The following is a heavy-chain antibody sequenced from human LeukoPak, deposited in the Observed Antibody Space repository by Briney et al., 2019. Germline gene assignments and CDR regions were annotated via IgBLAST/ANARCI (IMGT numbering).Heavy chain of an antibody. J-gene: IGHJ6*02. Sequence: SETLSLTCTVSGGSISSYYWSWIRQPPGTGLEWIGYIYYSGSTNYNPSLKSRVTISVDTSKNQFSLKLSSVTAADTAVYYCARGDYSDLYGMDVWGQGTTVTVSS. CDR3: ARGDYSDLYGMDV. CDR1: GGSISSYY. V-gene: IGHV4-59*01. CDR2: IYYSGST. D-gene: IGHD2-15*01.